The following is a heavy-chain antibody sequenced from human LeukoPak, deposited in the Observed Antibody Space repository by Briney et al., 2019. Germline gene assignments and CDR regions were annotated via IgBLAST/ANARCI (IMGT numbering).Heavy chain of an antibody. CDR2: ISSSSRYI. Sequence: GGSLRPSCVASGFSFNTYSMNWVRQAPGKGLEWVSSISSSSRYIFYPESLKGRLTISRDNAKKSLYLQISSLTDGDTAIYYCARARGYDSGVFGMDVWGQGTAVTVSS. CDR1: GFSFNTYS. D-gene: IGHD5-12*01. CDR3: ARARGYDSGVFGMDV. J-gene: IGHJ6*02. V-gene: IGHV3-21*01.